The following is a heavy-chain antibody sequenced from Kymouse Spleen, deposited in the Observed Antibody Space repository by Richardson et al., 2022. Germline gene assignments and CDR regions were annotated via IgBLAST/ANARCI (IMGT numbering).Heavy chain of an antibody. CDR1: GFTFSSYG. J-gene: IGHJ4*02. Sequence: QVQLVESGGGVVQPGRSLRLSCAASGFTFSSYGMHWVRQAPGKGLEWVAVIWYDGSNKYYADSVKGRFTISRDNSKNTLYLQMNSLRAEDTAVYYCARDRPRDYYGSGSFDYWGQGTLVTVSS. V-gene: IGHV3-33*01. CDR3: ARDRPRDYYGSGSFDY. D-gene: IGHD3-10*01. CDR2: IWYDGSNK.